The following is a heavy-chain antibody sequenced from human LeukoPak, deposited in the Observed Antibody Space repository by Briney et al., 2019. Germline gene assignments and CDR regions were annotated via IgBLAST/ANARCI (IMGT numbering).Heavy chain of an antibody. Sequence: GGSLRLSCAASGFTFSSYAMSWVRQAPGKGLEWVSAISGSGGSTYYADSVKGRFTISRDNSKNTLYLQMNSLRAEDTAVYYCAKDQGGGSREYYFDYWGQGTLVTVSS. CDR1: GFTFSSYA. J-gene: IGHJ4*02. V-gene: IGHV3-23*01. CDR3: AKDQGGGSREYYFDY. D-gene: IGHD2-15*01. CDR2: ISGSGGST.